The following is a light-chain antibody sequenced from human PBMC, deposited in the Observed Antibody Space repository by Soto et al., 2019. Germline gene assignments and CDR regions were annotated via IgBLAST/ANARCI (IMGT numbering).Light chain of an antibody. J-gene: IGKJ1*01. CDR2: KAS. CDR1: QTISSW. CDR3: QHYNSYSEA. Sequence: DIQMTQSPSTLSGSVGDRVTITCRASQTISSWLAWYHQEPGKAPKLLIYKASTLKSGVPSRFSGSGSGTEFTLTISSLQPDDFAPYYCQHYNSYSEAFGQGTKVDIK. V-gene: IGKV1-5*03.